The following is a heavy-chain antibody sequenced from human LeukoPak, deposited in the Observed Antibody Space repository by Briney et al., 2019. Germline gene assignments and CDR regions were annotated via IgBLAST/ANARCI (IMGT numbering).Heavy chain of an antibody. Sequence: ASVKVSCKTSGYTFTIYYIHWVRQVPGQGLEWMGIIHPTTGSADYAQEFQGRVTMTRDTSTSTVYMELSGLRSEDTAIYYCARGYRYGQPLEVFFDHWGQGTLVTVSS. J-gene: IGHJ4*02. CDR2: IHPTTGSA. CDR1: GYTFTIYY. D-gene: IGHD5-18*01. V-gene: IGHV1-46*01. CDR3: ARGYRYGQPLEVFFDH.